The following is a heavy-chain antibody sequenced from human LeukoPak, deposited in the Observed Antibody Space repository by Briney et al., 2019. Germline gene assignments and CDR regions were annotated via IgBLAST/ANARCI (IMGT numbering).Heavy chain of an antibody. CDR2: IYPGDSDT. J-gene: IGHJ3*02. CDR1: GYSFTSYW. D-gene: IGHD3-3*01. V-gene: IGHV5-51*01. CDR3: ARRNEWLSYAFDI. Sequence: RGESLKLSCKGSGYSFTSYWIGWVRQMPGKGLEWMGIIYPGDSDTRYRPSFQGQVTISADKSISTAYLQWSSLRASDTAMYYCARRNEWLSYAFDIWGQGTMVTVSS.